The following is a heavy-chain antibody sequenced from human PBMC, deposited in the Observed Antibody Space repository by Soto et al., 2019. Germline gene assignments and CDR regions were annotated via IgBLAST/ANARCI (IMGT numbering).Heavy chain of an antibody. D-gene: IGHD3-3*01. CDR3: ARECRDYDGWSGYRNWFGP. Sequence: SETLSLTCAVYGGSFSGYYWSWIRQPPGKGLEWIGEINHSGSTNYNPSLKSRVTISVDTSKNQFSLKLSSVTAADTAVYYCARECRDYDGWSGYRNWFGPRGQGTLGTVSS. J-gene: IGHJ5*02. V-gene: IGHV4-34*01. CDR2: INHSGST. CDR1: GGSFSGYY.